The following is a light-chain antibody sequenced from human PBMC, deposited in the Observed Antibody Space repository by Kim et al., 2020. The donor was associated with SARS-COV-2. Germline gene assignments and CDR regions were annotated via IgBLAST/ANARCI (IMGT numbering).Light chain of an antibody. CDR2: GAS. CDR3: QQYSTWPPMYT. J-gene: IGKJ2*01. CDR1: QSVSSN. Sequence: FPGERATPSCRASQSVSSNLAWYQQKPGKAPRLLIYGASTRATGIPDKFSGSGSGTEFTLTISSLQSEDFAVYYCQQYSTWPPMYTFGQGTKLEI. V-gene: IGKV3D-15*01.